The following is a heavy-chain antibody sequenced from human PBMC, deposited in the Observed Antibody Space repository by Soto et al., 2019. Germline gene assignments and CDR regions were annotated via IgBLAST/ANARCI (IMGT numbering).Heavy chain of an antibody. D-gene: IGHD5-12*01. CDR2: ISRTSNDR. V-gene: IGHV3-21*01. CDR3: ARGVDRVSTTHDAFDV. Sequence: EVQLVESGGGLVKPGGSLRFSCAASGFNFTSHSMNWVRQAPGKGLEWVSSISRTSNDRYYADSVKGRFTISRDNAKNSLYLQMNSLRAEDTAVYYCARGVDRVSTTHDAFDVWGQGAVVSVSS. J-gene: IGHJ3*01. CDR1: GFNFTSHS.